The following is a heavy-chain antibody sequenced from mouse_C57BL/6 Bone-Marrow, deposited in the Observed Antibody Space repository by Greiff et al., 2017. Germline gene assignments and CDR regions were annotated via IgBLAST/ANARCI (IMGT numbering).Heavy chain of an antibody. Sequence: QVQLKESGAELVRPGTSVKMSCKASGYTFTNYWIGWAKQRPGHGLEWIGDIYPGGGYTNYNEKFKGKATLTADKSSSTAYMQFSSLTSEDSAIYYCARSNGDVDFDYWGQGTTLTVSS. CDR3: ARSNGDVDFDY. CDR2: IYPGGGYT. V-gene: IGHV1-63*01. D-gene: IGHD4-1*02. J-gene: IGHJ2*01. CDR1: GYTFTNYW.